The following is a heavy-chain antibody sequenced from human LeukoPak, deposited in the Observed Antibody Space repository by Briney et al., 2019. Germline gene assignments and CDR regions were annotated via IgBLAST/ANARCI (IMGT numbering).Heavy chain of an antibody. V-gene: IGHV4-61*02. D-gene: IGHD2-2*01. J-gene: IGHJ4*02. CDR2: IYTSGST. CDR3: ARGYCSSSSCHFDY. CDR1: GGSISSGSHY. Sequence: KSSETLSLTCTVSGGSISSGSHYWSWIRQPAGKGLEYIGRIYTSGSTNYNPSLKSRVTISVDTSKNQFSLKLSSVTAADTAVYYCARGYCSSSSCHFDYWGQGTLVTVSS.